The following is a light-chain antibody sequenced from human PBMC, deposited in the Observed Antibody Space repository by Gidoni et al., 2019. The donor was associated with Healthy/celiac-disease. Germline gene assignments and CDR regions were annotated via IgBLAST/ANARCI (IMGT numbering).Light chain of an antibody. J-gene: IGKJ5*01. CDR2: AAS. CDR3: QQSYSTPSIT. V-gene: IGKV1-39*01. Sequence: IQLTQSPSSLSASVGDRVTITCRASQSISSYLNGYQQKPGKAPKLLSYAASSLQSGVPSRFSGSGAGTDVTLTISSLQHEDVATYYCQQSYSTPSITFGQGTRLEIK. CDR1: QSISSY.